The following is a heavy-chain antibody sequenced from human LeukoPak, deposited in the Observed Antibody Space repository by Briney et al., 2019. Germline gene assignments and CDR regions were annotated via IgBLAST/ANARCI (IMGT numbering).Heavy chain of an antibody. CDR2: INPNSGGT. V-gene: IGHV1-2*02. CDR1: GYTFTGYY. J-gene: IGHJ3*02. CDR3: ARELDPPSSDAFDI. Sequence: ASVKVSCKASGYTFTGYYIHWVRQAPGQGLEWMGYINPNSGGTNYAQNFQGRVTMTRDTSISTVYMDLRRLRSDDTAVYYCARELDPPSSDAFDIWGQGTMVTVSS. D-gene: IGHD2-2*01.